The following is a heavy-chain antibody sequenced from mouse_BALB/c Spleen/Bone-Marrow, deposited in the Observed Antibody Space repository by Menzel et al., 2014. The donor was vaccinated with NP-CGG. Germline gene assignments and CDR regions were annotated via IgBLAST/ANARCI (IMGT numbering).Heavy chain of an antibody. CDR1: GFHIKDYY. D-gene: IGHD2-10*02. Sequence: VQLQQSGAELVRSGASVKLSCTASGFHIKDYYMHWVKQRPEQGLEWIGWIDPENGDTEYAPKFQGKATMTADTSSNTAYLQLSSLTSEDTAVYYCNEGYGNYGYWGQGTTLTVSS. CDR2: IDPENGDT. V-gene: IGHV14-4*02. CDR3: NEGYGNYGY. J-gene: IGHJ2*01.